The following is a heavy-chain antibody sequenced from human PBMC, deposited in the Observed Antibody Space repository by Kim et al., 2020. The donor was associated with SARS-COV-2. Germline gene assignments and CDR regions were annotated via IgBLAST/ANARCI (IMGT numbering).Heavy chain of an antibody. CDR3: ARDCWGWKQQLVGHYYYGMDV. V-gene: IGHV3-21*01. CDR2: ISSSSSYI. D-gene: IGHD6-13*01. CDR1: GFTFSSYS. J-gene: IGHJ6*02. Sequence: GGSLRLSCAASGFTFSSYSMNWVRQAPGKGLEWVSSISSSSSYIYYADSVKGRFTISRDNAKNSLYLQMNSLRAEDTAVYYCARDCWGWKQQLVGHYYYGMDVWGQGTTVTVSS.